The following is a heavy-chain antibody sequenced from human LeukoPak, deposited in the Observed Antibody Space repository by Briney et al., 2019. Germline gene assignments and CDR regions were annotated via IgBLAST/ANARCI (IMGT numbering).Heavy chain of an antibody. CDR1: GGSISSYY. CDR3: AREWAADLSIYFDY. CDR2: IYYSGST. D-gene: IGHD6-13*01. J-gene: IGHJ4*02. V-gene: IGHV4-59*01. Sequence: SETLSLTCTVSGGSISSYYWSWIRQPPGKGLEWIGYIYYSGSTNYNPSLKSRVTISVDTSKNQFSLKLSSVTAADTAVYYCAREWAADLSIYFDYWGQGTLVTVSS.